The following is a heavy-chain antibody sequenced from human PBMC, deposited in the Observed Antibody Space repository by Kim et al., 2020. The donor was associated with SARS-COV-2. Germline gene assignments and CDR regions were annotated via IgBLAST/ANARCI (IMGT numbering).Heavy chain of an antibody. CDR3: ARDRDPGLSS. CDR2: IDPYNSVT. V-gene: IGHV1-18*01. CDR1: GYNFVTNG. D-gene: IGHD3-10*01. J-gene: IGHJ5*02. Sequence: ASVKVSCKASGYNFVTNGISWVRQAPGQGLEWMGWIDPYNSVTNYTHKLQGRVTLTTDTSTGTAYMELGSLISDDTALYYCARDRDPGLSSWGQGTLVTV.